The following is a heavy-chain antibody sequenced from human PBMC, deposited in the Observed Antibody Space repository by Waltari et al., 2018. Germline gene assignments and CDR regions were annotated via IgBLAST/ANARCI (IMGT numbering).Heavy chain of an antibody. D-gene: IGHD1-26*01. Sequence: QVQLQESGPGLVKPSQTLSLTCTVSGGSISSGSYYWSWIRQPAGKGLEWIGRIYTSGSTNYNPSLKSRVTISVDTSKNQFSLKLSSVTAADTAVYYCARAEIVGARNYYMDVWGKGTTVTVSS. CDR2: IYTSGST. V-gene: IGHV4-61*02. J-gene: IGHJ6*03. CDR3: ARAEIVGARNYYMDV. CDR1: GGSISSGSYY.